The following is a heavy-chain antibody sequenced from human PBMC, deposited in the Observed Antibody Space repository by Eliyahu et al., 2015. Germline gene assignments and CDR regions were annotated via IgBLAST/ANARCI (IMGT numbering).Heavy chain of an antibody. J-gene: IGHJ4*02. CDR2: ISSSSSYI. V-gene: IGHV3-21*01. CDR3: ARDRYSGYDSDY. D-gene: IGHD5-12*01. Sequence: EVQLVESGGGLVKPGGSLRLSCAXSGFTFXSYSMNWVRQAPGKGLEWVSSISSSSSYIYYADSVKGRFTISRDNAKNSLYLQMNSLRAEDTAVYYCARDRYSGYDSDYWGQGTLVTVSS. CDR1: GFTFXSYS.